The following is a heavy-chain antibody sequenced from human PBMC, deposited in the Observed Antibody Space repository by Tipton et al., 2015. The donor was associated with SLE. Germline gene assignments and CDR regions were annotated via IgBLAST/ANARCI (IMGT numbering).Heavy chain of an antibody. D-gene: IGHD3-22*01. Sequence: LRLSCNVSGGSISSGGYYWSWIRQHPGKGLEWIGYTYYSGRPYYNPSLKSRVTISLDMSKNQFSLGLSSVTAADTAVYYCPIYYHDSTGLHWFDPWGQGTPVTLSS. J-gene: IGHJ5*02. V-gene: IGHV4-31*03. CDR3: PIYYHDSTGLHWFDP. CDR1: GGSISSGGYY. CDR2: TYYSGRP.